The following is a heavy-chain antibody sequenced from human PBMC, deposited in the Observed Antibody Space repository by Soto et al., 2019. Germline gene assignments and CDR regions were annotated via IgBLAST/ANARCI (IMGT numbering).Heavy chain of an antibody. CDR2: IIPIYGTA. Sequence: ASVKVSWKASGGTFSSYAISWVRQAPGQGLEWMGGIIPIYGTANYAQKFQGRVTMTTDTSTSTAYMELRSLRSDDTAVYYCSRGDSSRWGGYNGFDLWGQGTVGTVSS. J-gene: IGHJ5*02. CDR3: SRGDSSRWGGYNGFDL. CDR1: GGTFSSYA. V-gene: IGHV1-69*05. D-gene: IGHD6-19*01.